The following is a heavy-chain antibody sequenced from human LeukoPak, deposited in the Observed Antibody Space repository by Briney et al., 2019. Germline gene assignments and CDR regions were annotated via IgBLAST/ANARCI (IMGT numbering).Heavy chain of an antibody. CDR3: ARDAYYYDSSGYYWDYYYYMDV. J-gene: IGHJ6*03. Sequence: SETPSLTCTVSGGSISSSSSYWGWIRQPPGKGLEWIGSIYYSGSSFDNPALKSRVTISVDTSKNQFSLKLSSVTAADTAVYYCARDAYYYDSSGYYWDYYYYMDVWGKGTTVTISS. CDR2: IYYSGSS. D-gene: IGHD3-22*01. V-gene: IGHV4-39*07. CDR1: GGSISSSSSY.